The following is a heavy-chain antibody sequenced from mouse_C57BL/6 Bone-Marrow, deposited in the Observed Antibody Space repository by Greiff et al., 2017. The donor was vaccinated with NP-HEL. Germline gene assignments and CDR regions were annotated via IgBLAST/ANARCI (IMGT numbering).Heavy chain of an antibody. CDR1: GYAFSSSW. D-gene: IGHD1-1*01. J-gene: IGHJ4*01. CDR3: VFYYGSSYEGLDY. CDR2: IYPGDGDT. V-gene: IGHV1-82*01. Sequence: QVQLQQSGPELVKPGASVKISCKASGYAFSSSWMNWVKQRPGKGLEWIGRIYPGDGDTNYNGKFKGKATLTADKSSSTAYMQLSSLTSEDSAVYFCVFYYGSSYEGLDYWDRGTSVTVSS.